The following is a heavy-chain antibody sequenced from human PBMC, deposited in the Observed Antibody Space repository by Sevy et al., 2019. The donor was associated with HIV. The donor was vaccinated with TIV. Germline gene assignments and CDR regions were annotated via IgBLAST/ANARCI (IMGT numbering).Heavy chain of an antibody. Sequence: ASVKVSCKASGYTFTGYYMHWVRQAPGQGLEWMGWINPNSGGTNYAQKFQGRVTMTRDTSISTAYMELSRLRSDDTAVYYCARGGEYIDSSGHFDYWGQGTLVTVSS. CDR1: GYTFTGYY. J-gene: IGHJ4*02. CDR2: INPNSGGT. D-gene: IGHD3-22*01. V-gene: IGHV1-2*02. CDR3: ARGGEYIDSSGHFDY.